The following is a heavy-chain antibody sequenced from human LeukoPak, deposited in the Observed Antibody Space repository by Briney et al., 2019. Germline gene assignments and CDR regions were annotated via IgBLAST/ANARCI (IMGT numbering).Heavy chain of an antibody. Sequence: KPSETLSLTCTVSGGSIRSYYWSWIRQPAGKGLEWIGRIYTSGSTNYNPSLKSRVTMSVDTSKNQFSLKLSSVTAADTAVYYCARDALYCSSTSCYRYWYFDLWGRGTLVTVSS. V-gene: IGHV4-4*07. CDR3: ARDALYCSSTSCYRYWYFDL. D-gene: IGHD2-2*01. CDR2: IYTSGST. CDR1: GGSIRSYY. J-gene: IGHJ2*01.